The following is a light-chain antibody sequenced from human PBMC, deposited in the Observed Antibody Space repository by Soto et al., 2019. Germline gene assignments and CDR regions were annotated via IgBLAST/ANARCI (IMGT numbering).Light chain of an antibody. Sequence: QSALTQPASVSGSPGQSITIPCTGTSSDIGGYNYVSWYQQHPGKAPKLMIYEVTNRPSGVSDRFSGSKSGNTASLTISGLQAEDEGDYYCCSFTSSSTLVFGGGTQLTVL. CDR1: SSDIGGYNY. V-gene: IGLV2-14*01. CDR2: EVT. CDR3: CSFTSSSTLV. J-gene: IGLJ2*01.